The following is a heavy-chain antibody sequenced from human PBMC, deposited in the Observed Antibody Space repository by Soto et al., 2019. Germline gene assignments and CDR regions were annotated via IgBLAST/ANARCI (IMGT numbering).Heavy chain of an antibody. Sequence: SETLSLTCAVSGYSISSGYYWGWLRQPPGKGLEWIGSIYHSGSTYYNPSLKSRVTISGDTSKNQFSLKLSSVTAADTAVYYCAREVVGDGYNYVYGGQGTLVTVSS. CDR1: GYSISSGYY. D-gene: IGHD5-12*01. J-gene: IGHJ4*02. CDR2: IYHSGST. CDR3: AREVVGDGYNYVY. V-gene: IGHV4-38-2*02.